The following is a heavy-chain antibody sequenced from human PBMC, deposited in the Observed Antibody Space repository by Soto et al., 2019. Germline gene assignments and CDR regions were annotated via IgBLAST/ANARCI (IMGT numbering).Heavy chain of an antibody. CDR2: IIPMFGTA. J-gene: IGHJ6*02. CDR1: RGTFSSYA. V-gene: IGHV1-69*12. D-gene: IGHD3-22*01. CDR3: ASHYYDSSGYNYYCGMDV. Sequence: QVQLVQSGAEVKKPGSSVKVSCKASRGTFSSYAISWVRQAPGQGLEWMGGIIPMFGTADYAQKFQGRVTITADESTSTAYMELSSLRSEDTAVYYCASHYYDSSGYNYYCGMDVWGQGTTVTVSS.